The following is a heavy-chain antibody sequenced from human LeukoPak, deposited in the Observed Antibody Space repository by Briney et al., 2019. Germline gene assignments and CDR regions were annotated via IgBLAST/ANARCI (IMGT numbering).Heavy chain of an antibody. Sequence: SLRLSCAASGFTFDDYAMHWVRQAPGKGLEWVSGISWNSGSIGYADSVKGRITISRDNAKNSLYLQMNSLRAEDAAVYYCARDSGSYWRTIDYWGQGTLVTVSS. J-gene: IGHJ4*02. V-gene: IGHV3-9*01. CDR3: ARDSGSYWRTIDY. CDR1: GFTFDDYA. CDR2: ISWNSGSI. D-gene: IGHD1-26*01.